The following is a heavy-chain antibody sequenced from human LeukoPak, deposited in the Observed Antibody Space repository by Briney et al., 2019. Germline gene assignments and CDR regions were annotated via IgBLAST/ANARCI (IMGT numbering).Heavy chain of an antibody. J-gene: IGHJ4*02. CDR1: GYSFTTYS. V-gene: IGHV5-51*01. CDR3: ARQGATAQPFDY. Sequence: GESLKISCKGSGYSFTTYSIGWVRQMPGKGLEWMGFINPGDSTIRYSPSFQGQVTLSADKSISTAYLQWSSLKASDTAVYYCARQGATAQPFDYWGQGTLVTVSS. CDR2: INPGDSTI. D-gene: IGHD1-26*01.